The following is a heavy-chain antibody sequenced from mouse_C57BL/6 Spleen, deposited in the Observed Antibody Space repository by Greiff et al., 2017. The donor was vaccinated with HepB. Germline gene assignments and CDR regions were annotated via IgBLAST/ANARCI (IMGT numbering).Heavy chain of an antibody. V-gene: IGHV3-6*01. J-gene: IGHJ2*01. Sequence: EVQLVESGPGLVKPSQSLSLTCSVTGYSITSGYYWNWIRQFPGNKLEWMGYISYDGSNNYNPSLKNRISITRDTSKNQFFLKLNSVTTEDTATYYCARATGSSFNFDYWGQGTTLTVSS. CDR3: ARATGSSFNFDY. CDR2: ISYDGSN. D-gene: IGHD1-1*01. CDR1: GYSITSGYY.